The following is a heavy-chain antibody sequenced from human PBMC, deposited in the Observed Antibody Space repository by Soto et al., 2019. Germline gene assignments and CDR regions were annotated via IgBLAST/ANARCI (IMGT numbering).Heavy chain of an antibody. D-gene: IGHD3-22*01. Sequence: EVQLLESGGGLVQPGGSLRLSCAASGFTFSSYAMSWVRQAPGKGLEWVSAISGSGGSTYYADSVKGRFTISRDNSKNTLYLQMNSLSAEDTAVYYCAKVDDSSGYSIRNAFDIWGQGTMVTVSS. V-gene: IGHV3-23*01. CDR3: AKVDDSSGYSIRNAFDI. CDR2: ISGSGGST. CDR1: GFTFSSYA. J-gene: IGHJ3*02.